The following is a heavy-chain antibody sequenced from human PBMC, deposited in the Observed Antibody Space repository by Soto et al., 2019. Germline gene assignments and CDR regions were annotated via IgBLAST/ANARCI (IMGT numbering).Heavy chain of an antibody. CDR1: GFTFSSYG. D-gene: IGHD6-13*01. CDR3: AKDIGNAPSWQIDY. V-gene: IGHV3-30*18. Sequence: QVQLVESGGGVVQPGRSLRLSCAASGFTFSSYGMHWVRQAPGKGLEWVAVISYDGSNKYYADSVKGRFTISRDNSKNTLYLQMNSLRAEDTAVYYCAKDIGNAPSWQIDYWGQGTLVTVSS. CDR2: ISYDGSNK. J-gene: IGHJ4*02.